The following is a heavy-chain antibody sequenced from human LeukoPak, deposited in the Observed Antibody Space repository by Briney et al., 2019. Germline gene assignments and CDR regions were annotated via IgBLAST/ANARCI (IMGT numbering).Heavy chain of an antibody. Sequence: SETLSLTCIVSGSSISNYWSWIRQPAGKGLEWIGRIYSSGSTNYNPSLKSRVTMSLDTSKNQFSLKLSSVTAADTAVYYCARAAHSGSQAPFDYWGQGTLVTVSS. CDR2: IYSSGST. J-gene: IGHJ4*02. CDR1: GSSISNY. V-gene: IGHV4-4*07. D-gene: IGHD1-26*01. CDR3: ARAAHSGSQAPFDY.